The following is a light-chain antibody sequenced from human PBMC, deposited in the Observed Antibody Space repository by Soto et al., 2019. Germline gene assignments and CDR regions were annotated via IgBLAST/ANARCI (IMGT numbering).Light chain of an antibody. Sequence: EIVLTQSPGTLSLSPGERATLSCRASQSVSSSYLAWYQQKPGQAPRLLIYGASSRATGIPDRFSGSGSGTDFTRTISRLEPEDFAVYYCQQYGSSPPTFDQGTKVEIK. CDR3: QQYGSSPPT. J-gene: IGKJ1*01. CDR2: GAS. CDR1: QSVSSSY. V-gene: IGKV3-20*01.